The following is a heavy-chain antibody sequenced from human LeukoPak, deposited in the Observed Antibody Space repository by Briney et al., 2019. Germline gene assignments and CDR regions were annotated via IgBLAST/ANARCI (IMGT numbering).Heavy chain of an antibody. CDR3: ARGGDILTGYYRVRPFDY. D-gene: IGHD3-9*01. CDR2: IYYSGST. J-gene: IGHJ4*02. CDR1: GGSISSSSYY. Sequence: PSETLSLTCTVSGGSISSSSYYWGWIRQPPGKGLEWIGSIYYSGSTYYNPSLKSRVTISVDTSKNQVSLKLSSVTAADTAVYYCARGGDILTGYYRVRPFDYWGQGTLVTVSS. V-gene: IGHV4-39*07.